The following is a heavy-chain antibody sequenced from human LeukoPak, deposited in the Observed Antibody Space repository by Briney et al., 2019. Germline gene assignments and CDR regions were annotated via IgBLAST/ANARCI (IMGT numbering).Heavy chain of an antibody. Sequence: GGSLRLSCAASGFTFNNFVMSWVRQAPGKGLEWVASVSNSGDPTYYADPGKGRFTISRDNSKNTLYLQMNNLRADDTAVYYCARHPTGFPNWFGPWGQGTLVTVSS. V-gene: IGHV3-23*01. D-gene: IGHD2-21*01. CDR1: GFTFNNFV. J-gene: IGHJ5*02. CDR2: VSNSGDPT. CDR3: ARHPTGFPNWFGP.